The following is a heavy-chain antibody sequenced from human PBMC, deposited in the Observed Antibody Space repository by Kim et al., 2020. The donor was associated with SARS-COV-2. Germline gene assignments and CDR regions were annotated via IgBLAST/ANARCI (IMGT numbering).Heavy chain of an antibody. Sequence: GGSLRLSCAASGFTFSSYSMNWVRQAPGKGLEWVSYISSSSSTIYYADSVKGRFTISRDNAKNSLYLQMNSLRDEDTAVYYCARDLSDFWSGYYFGWFDPWGQGTLVTVSS. V-gene: IGHV3-48*02. J-gene: IGHJ5*02. CDR2: ISSSSSTI. D-gene: IGHD3-3*01. CDR1: GFTFSSYS. CDR3: ARDLSDFWSGYYFGWFDP.